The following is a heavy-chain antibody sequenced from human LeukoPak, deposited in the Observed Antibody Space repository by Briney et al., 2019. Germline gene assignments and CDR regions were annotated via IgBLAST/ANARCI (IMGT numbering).Heavy chain of an antibody. J-gene: IGHJ6*02. CDR2: MNPSSGNT. V-gene: IGHV1-8*01. CDR3: ARQPRDYDSSGYPSKTSYYYGMDV. CDR1: GYTFTNYE. D-gene: IGHD3-22*01. Sequence: ASVKVSCKASGYTFTNYEINWVRQGTGQGPEWLGWMNPSSGNTGYAQKFQGRVTMTRDTSTSTVYMELSSLRSEDTAVYYCARQPRDYDSSGYPSKTSYYYGMDVWGQGTTVTVSS.